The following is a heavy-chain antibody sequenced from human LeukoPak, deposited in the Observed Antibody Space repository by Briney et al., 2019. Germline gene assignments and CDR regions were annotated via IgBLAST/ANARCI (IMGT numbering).Heavy chain of an antibody. CDR3: AKRASGYYFDS. CDR1: GFTFSTYG. Sequence: GGSLRLSCAASGFTFSTYGMSWVRQAPGKGLEWVSTISTTGDTTYYTDSVRGRFTISRDNSKNTVYLQMSSLRAEDTAVFYCAKRASGYYFDSWGQGTLVTVSS. J-gene: IGHJ4*02. D-gene: IGHD5-12*01. V-gene: IGHV3-23*01. CDR2: ISTTGDTT.